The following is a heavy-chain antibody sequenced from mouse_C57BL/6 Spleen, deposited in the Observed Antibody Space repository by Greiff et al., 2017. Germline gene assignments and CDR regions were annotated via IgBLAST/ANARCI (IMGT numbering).Heavy chain of an antibody. Sequence: VQLQQSGAELVKPGASVKMSCKASGYTFTTYPIEWMKQNHGKSLEWIGNFHPYNDDTKYNEKFKGKATLTVEKSSSTVYLELSRLTSGDSAVYYCARGGYYGNHWYFDVWGTGTTVTVSS. D-gene: IGHD2-1*01. V-gene: IGHV1-47*01. J-gene: IGHJ1*03. CDR3: ARGGYYGNHWYFDV. CDR1: GYTFTTYP. CDR2: FHPYNDDT.